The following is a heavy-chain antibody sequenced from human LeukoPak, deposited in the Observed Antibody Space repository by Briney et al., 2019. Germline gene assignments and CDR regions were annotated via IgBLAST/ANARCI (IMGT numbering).Heavy chain of an antibody. Sequence: GGSLGLSCAASGFTFSSYWMSWVRQAPGKGLEWVANIKQDESEKYYVDSLKGRFTISRDNAKNSLYLQMNSLRAEDTAVYYCARDKIEGPTKLDYWGQGILVTVSS. J-gene: IGHJ4*02. D-gene: IGHD1-1*01. CDR1: GFTFSSYW. CDR3: ARDKIEGPTKLDY. V-gene: IGHV3-7*01. CDR2: IKQDESEK.